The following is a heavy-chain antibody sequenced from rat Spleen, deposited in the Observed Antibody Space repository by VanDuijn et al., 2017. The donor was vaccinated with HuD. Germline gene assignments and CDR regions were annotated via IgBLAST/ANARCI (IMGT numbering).Heavy chain of an antibody. V-gene: IGHV5-31*01. J-gene: IGHJ2*01. CDR2: ITHNGGST. Sequence: EVQLVESGGGLVQPGRSLKLSCVASGFTFNNYWMTWIRQAPGKGLEWVASITHNGGSTYYADSVKGRFTISRDNAKSTLYLQMNSLRSEDTATYYCTAGGGYWDYWGQGVMVTVSS. D-gene: IGHD1-11*01. CDR1: GFTFNNYW. CDR3: TAGGGYWDY.